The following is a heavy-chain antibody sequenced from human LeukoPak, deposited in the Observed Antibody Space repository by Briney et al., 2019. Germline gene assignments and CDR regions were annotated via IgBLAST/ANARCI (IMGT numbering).Heavy chain of an antibody. CDR2: IKPDGSEQ. Sequence: GGSLRLSCAASGFTFSDYYMSWVRQAPGEGLDWAAAIKPDGSEQYYVDSVKGRFTISRDNAKNSLFLQMNSLRAEDTALYYCARGEKSGVAYTNWLDSWGQGTLVPVSS. D-gene: IGHD3-3*01. V-gene: IGHV3-7*01. CDR3: ARGEKSGVAYTNWLDS. CDR1: GFTFSDYY. J-gene: IGHJ5*01.